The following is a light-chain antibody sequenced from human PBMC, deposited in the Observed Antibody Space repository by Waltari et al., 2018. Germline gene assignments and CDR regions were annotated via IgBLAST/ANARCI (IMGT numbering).Light chain of an antibody. J-gene: IGLJ1*01. V-gene: IGLV2-11*01. CDR3: CSYAGRYSYV. CDR1: SGDVGGYNY. CDR2: DVT. Sequence: QSALTQPRSVSGSPGQSVTISCTGASGDVGGYNYVSWYQQPPGKAPKLMIYDVTKRPSGVPDRFSGSKSGDTASLTISGLRAEDEADYYCCSYAGRYSYVFGTGTKVTVL.